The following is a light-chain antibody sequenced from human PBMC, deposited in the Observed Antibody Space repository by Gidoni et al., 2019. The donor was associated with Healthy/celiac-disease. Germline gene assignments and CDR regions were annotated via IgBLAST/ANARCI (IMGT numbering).Light chain of an antibody. CDR3: QQYGSSPWT. Sequence: EIVLPQSPGTLSLSPGERATLSCRASQSVSSSYLAWYQQKPGQAPRLLIYGASSRATGIPDFTLTISRLEPEDFAVYYCQQYGSSPWTFGQGTKVEIK. CDR1: QSVSSSY. V-gene: IGKV3-20*01. J-gene: IGKJ1*01. CDR2: GAS.